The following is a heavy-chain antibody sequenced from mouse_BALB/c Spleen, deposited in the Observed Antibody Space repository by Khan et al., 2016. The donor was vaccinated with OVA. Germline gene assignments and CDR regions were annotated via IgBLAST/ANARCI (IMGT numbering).Heavy chain of an antibody. J-gene: IGHJ3*01. D-gene: IGHD2-14*01. V-gene: IGHV1-4*01. CDR1: GYTFTSYT. Sequence: QVQLKESGAELARPGASVKMSCKASGYTFTSYTIHWIKLRPGQGLEWIGYINLSNGYTNYNQKFKDKATLTADKSSTTAYMQLSSLTSDDSAVYNCVRDGAYHRNDGWFAYWGQGTLVTVSA. CDR2: INLSNGYT. CDR3: VRDGAYHRNDGWFAY.